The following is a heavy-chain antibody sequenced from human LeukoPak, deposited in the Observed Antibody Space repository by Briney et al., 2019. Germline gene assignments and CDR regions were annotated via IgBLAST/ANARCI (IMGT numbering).Heavy chain of an antibody. CDR1: GFIFSNYA. V-gene: IGHV3-23*01. J-gene: IGHJ5*02. CDR2: IITSGGTT. CDR3: AKGGTYSWFDP. D-gene: IGHD1-26*01. Sequence: GGSLRLSCAASGFIFSNYAMSWVRQAPGKGLHWVSGIITSGGTTYYADSVKGRFTISRDNSKNTLLLQMNSLRAEDTAVYYCAKGGTYSWFDPWGQGTLVTVSS.